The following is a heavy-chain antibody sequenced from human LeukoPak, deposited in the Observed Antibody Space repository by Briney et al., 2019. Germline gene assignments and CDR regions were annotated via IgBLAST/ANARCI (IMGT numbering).Heavy chain of an antibody. V-gene: IGHV4-59*08. CDR3: ARRYGSSLGGYYYYYMDV. Sequence: PPETLSLTSTVSGGSISSYYWSWIRQPPGKGLEWIGYIYYSGSTNYNPSLKSRVTISVDTSKNQFSLKLSSVTAADTAVYYCARRYGSSLGGYYYYYMDVWGKRTMAAVSS. CDR1: GGSISSYY. D-gene: IGHD3-16*01. J-gene: IGHJ6*03. CDR2: IYYSGST.